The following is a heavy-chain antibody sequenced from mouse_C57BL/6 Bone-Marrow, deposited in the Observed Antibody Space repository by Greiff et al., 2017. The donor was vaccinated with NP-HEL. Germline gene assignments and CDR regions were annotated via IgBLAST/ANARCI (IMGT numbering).Heavy chain of an antibody. J-gene: IGHJ3*01. V-gene: IGHV1-80*01. D-gene: IGHD2-5*01. CDR3: ARSSYYSNYWFAY. CDR1: GYAFSSYW. CDR2: IYPGDGDT. Sequence: QVQLQQSGAELVKPGASVKISCKASGYAFSSYWMNWVKQRPGKGLEWIGQIYPGDGDTTYNGKFKGKATLTADKSSSTAYMQLSSLTSEDSAVYFCARSSYYSNYWFAYWGQGTLVTVSA.